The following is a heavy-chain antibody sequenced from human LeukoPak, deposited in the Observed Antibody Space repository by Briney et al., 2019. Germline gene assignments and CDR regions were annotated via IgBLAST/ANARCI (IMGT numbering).Heavy chain of an antibody. CDR1: RFTFSSYA. J-gene: IGHJ4*02. CDR2: ISGSGGST. V-gene: IGHV3-23*01. D-gene: IGHD3-3*01. Sequence: GGSLRLSCAASRFTFSSYAMSWVRQAPGKGLEWVSAISGSGGSTYYADSVKGRFTISRDNSKNTLYLQMNSLRAEDTAVYYCAKDPTPYEQGLHFDYWGQGTLVTVSS. CDR3: AKDPTPYEQGLHFDY.